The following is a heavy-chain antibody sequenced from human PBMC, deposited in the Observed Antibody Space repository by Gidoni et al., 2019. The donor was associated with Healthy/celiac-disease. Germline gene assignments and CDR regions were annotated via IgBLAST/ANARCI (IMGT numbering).Heavy chain of an antibody. CDR1: GYSISSGYY. Sequence: QVQLQESGPGLVKPSETLSLTCAVSGYSISSGYYWGWIRQPPGKGLEGIGSIYHSGSTYYNPSLKSRVTISVDTSKNQFSLKLSSVTAADTAVYYCARQGENIAVAAGGYWGQGTLVTVSS. CDR2: IYHSGST. V-gene: IGHV4-38-2*01. D-gene: IGHD6-19*01. J-gene: IGHJ4*02. CDR3: ARQGENIAVAAGGY.